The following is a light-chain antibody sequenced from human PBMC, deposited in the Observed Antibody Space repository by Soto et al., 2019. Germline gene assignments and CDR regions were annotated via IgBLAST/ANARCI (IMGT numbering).Light chain of an antibody. V-gene: IGLV2-14*03. CDR2: DVS. Sequence: QSVLTQPAAVSGSPGQSIAISCTGASSDIGAYNYVSWYQQHPGRAPRLMIYDVSHRPSGVSDRFSGSKSGNTASLTISGLQAEDEADYYCSSYIITNRAVFGGGTQLTVL. CDR3: SSYIITNRAV. J-gene: IGLJ7*01. CDR1: SSDIGAYNY.